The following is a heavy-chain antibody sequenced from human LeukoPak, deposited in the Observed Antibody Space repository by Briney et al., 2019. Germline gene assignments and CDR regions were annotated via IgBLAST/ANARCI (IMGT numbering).Heavy chain of an antibody. CDR3: ARAAYDIDSYIVNHDY. Sequence: PGGSLRLSCAASGFTVNTNYMSWVRQAPGKGLEWVSVIFRDDTTYYADSVKGRFTISRGNSKNTLYLQMNNLRAEDTAVYYCARAAYDIDSYIVNHDYWGQGTLVTVSS. CDR1: GFTVNTNY. V-gene: IGHV3-53*01. CDR2: IFRDDTT. J-gene: IGHJ4*02. D-gene: IGHD3-16*02.